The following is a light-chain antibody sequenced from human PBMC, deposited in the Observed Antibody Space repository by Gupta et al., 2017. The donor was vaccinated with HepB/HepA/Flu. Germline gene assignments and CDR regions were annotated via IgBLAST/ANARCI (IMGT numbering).Light chain of an antibody. J-gene: IGKJ4*02. V-gene: IGKV3-11*01. CDR1: QSVSSY. CDR3: QQRSKWLT. CDR2: DAS. Sequence: IVLTQSPATLSLSPGESATLSCRASQSVSSYLAWYQQKPGQAPRLLIYDASNRATGIPARFSGSGSGTDFTLTISSLEPEYFAVYYCQQRSKWLTFGGGTKVEIK.